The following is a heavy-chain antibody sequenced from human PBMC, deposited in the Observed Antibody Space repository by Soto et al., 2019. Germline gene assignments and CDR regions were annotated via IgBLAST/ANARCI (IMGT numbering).Heavy chain of an antibody. D-gene: IGHD3-10*01. Sequence: GGSLRLSCAASGFTFSSYWMSWVRQAPGKGMEWVANIKQDGIEKYYVDSVKGRFTISRDNAKNSLYLQMNSLRAEDTAVYYCARDLRWFGENFDYLGQGTLVTVSS. CDR1: GFTFSSYW. J-gene: IGHJ4*02. CDR2: IKQDGIEK. V-gene: IGHV3-7*01. CDR3: ARDLRWFGENFDY.